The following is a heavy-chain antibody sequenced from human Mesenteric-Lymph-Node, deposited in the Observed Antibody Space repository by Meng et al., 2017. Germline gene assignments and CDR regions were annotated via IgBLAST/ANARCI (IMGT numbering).Heavy chain of an antibody. V-gene: IGHV4-39*01. J-gene: IGHJ2*01. CDR2: IYYSGST. CDR3: ASPLGILGIVDL. CDR1: GGSISSSSYY. D-gene: IGHD7-27*01. Sequence: HLPESGPGLVGPSATLSLTCTVSGGSISSSSYYWGWIRQPPGKGLEWIGSIYYSGSTYYNPSLKSRVTISVDTSKNQFSLKLSSVTAADTAVYYCASPLGILGIVDLWGRGTLVTVSS.